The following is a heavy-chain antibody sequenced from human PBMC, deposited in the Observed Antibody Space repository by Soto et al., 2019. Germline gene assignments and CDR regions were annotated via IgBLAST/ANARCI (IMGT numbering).Heavy chain of an antibody. CDR1: GYTFTSYY. J-gene: IGHJ6*02. V-gene: IGHV1-46*03. D-gene: IGHD3-9*01. Sequence: ASVKVSCKASGYTFTSYYMHWVRQAPGQGLEWMGIINPSGGSTSYAQKFQGRVTMTRDTSTSTVYMELSSLRSEDTAVYYCARPYYDILTGYPRGYYYYYGMYVWGQGTTVTVSS. CDR2: INPSGGST. CDR3: ARPYYDILTGYPRGYYYYYGMYV.